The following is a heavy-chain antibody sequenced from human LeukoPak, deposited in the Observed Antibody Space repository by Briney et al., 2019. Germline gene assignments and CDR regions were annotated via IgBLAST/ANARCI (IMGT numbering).Heavy chain of an antibody. Sequence: GESLKISCEGSGYSFTSYRIGWVRQMPGKGLEWMGIIYPADSDTRYSPSFQGQVTISADKSISTTYLQWISLKASDTAMYYCARPMTRGQGDAFDIWGQGTMVTVSS. J-gene: IGHJ3*02. CDR3: ARPMTRGQGDAFDI. D-gene: IGHD3-10*01. CDR2: IYPADSDT. V-gene: IGHV5-51*01. CDR1: GYSFTSYR.